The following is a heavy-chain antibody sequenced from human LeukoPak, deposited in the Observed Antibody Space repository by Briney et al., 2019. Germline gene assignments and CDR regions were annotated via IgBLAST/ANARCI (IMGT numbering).Heavy chain of an antibody. V-gene: IGHV4-34*01. CDR2: INHSGST. CDR1: GGSFSGYY. CDR3: ARGNPAFDY. J-gene: IGHJ4*02. Sequence: KSSETLSLTCAVYGGSFSGYYWSWIRQPPGKGLEWIGEINHSGSTNYNPSLKSRVTISADTSKNQFSLKLSSVTAADTAVYYCARGNPAFDYWGQGTLVTVSS.